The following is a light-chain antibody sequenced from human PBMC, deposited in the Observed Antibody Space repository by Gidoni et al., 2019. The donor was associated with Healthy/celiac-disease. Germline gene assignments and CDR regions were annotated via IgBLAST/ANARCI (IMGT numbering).Light chain of an antibody. CDR3: QSYDSSLSGSV. V-gene: IGLV1-40*01. Sequence: QSVLTQPPSVSGAPGPRVPISCTGSSSNIGTGYDVHWYQQLPGTAPKLLIYGNSHRPSGVPDRFSGSKSGTSASLAITGLQAEDEADYYCQSYDSSLSGSVFGGGTKLTVL. CDR2: GNS. J-gene: IGLJ2*01. CDR1: SSNIGTGYD.